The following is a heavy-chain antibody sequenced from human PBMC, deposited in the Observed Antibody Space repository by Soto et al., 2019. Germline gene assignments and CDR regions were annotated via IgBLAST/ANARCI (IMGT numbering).Heavy chain of an antibody. Sequence: GGSLRLSCAASGFTVRTYPIHWVRQAPGKGLEWVAVISYDGTNKYYADSVKGRFTISRDISKNTMYLQMNSLRVEDTAVYYCARENSGSGWYGTGDYWGQGTLVTVSS. V-gene: IGHV3-30-3*01. CDR1: GFTVRTYP. CDR3: ARENSGSGWYGTGDY. CDR2: ISYDGTNK. D-gene: IGHD6-19*01. J-gene: IGHJ4*02.